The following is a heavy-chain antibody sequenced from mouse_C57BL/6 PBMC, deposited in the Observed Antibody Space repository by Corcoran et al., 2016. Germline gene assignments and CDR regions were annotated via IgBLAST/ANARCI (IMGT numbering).Heavy chain of an antibody. D-gene: IGHD3-2*02. Sequence: QVQLQQSGAELVIPGASVKLSCKTSGYTFTEYTIHWVKQRSGQGLEWIGWFYPGSGSIKYNEKFKDKATLTADKSSSTAYMEPSRLTSEDSAVYFCARHVPLGDSSGYVYYWGQGTTLTVSS. V-gene: IGHV1-62-2*01. CDR3: ARHVPLGDSSGYVYY. CDR2: FYPGSGSI. CDR1: GYTFTEYT. J-gene: IGHJ2*01.